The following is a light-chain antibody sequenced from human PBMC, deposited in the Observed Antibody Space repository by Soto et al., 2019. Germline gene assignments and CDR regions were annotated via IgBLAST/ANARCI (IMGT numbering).Light chain of an antibody. CDR2: DVN. J-gene: IGLJ1*01. CDR1: GGDVGGYNY. CDR3: SSYAGFNNYV. V-gene: IGLV2-8*01. Sequence: QSVLTQPPSASGSPGQSVTISCTGTGGDVGGYNYVSWYQQHPGKVPRLIIYDVNKRPSGVPDRFSGSKSDNTASLTVSGLQDEDEADYYCSSYAGFNNYVFGTGNKVTVL.